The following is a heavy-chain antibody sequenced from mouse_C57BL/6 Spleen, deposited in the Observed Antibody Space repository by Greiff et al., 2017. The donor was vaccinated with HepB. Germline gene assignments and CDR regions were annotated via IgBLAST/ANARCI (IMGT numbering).Heavy chain of an antibody. V-gene: IGHV1-64*01. CDR3: ARWISRDAMDY. J-gene: IGHJ4*01. CDR1: GYTFTSYW. Sequence: QVHVKQPGAELVKPGASVKLSCKASGYTFTSYWMHWVKQRPGQGLEWIGMIHPNSGSTNYNEKFKSKATLTVDKSSSTAYMQLSSLTSEDSAVYYCARWISRDAMDYWGQGTSVTVSS. CDR2: IHPNSGST.